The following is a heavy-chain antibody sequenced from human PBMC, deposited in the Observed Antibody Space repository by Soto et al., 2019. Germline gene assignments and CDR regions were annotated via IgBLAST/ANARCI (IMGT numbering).Heavy chain of an antibody. Sequence: GGSLRLSCAASGFTFSSYAMHWVRQAPGKGLEWVAVISYDGSNKYYADSVKGRFTISRDNSKNTLYLQMNSLRAEDTAVYYCARTKLVGATTMGAFDIWGQGTMVTVSS. J-gene: IGHJ3*02. CDR1: GFTFSSYA. CDR2: ISYDGSNK. V-gene: IGHV3-30-3*01. CDR3: ARTKLVGATTMGAFDI. D-gene: IGHD1-26*01.